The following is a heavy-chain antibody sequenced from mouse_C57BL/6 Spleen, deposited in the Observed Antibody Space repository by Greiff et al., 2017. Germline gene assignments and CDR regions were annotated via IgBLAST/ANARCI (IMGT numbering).Heavy chain of an antibody. V-gene: IGHV1-55*01. J-gene: IGHJ4*01. Sequence: VQLQQPGAELVKPGASVKMSCKASGYTFTSYWITWVQQRPGQGLEWIGDIYPGSGSTNYNEKFKSKATLTVDTSSSTAYTQLSSLTSEDSAVYYCARYYGSSFYAMDYWGQGTSVTVSS. D-gene: IGHD1-1*01. CDR1: GYTFTSYW. CDR2: IYPGSGST. CDR3: ARYYGSSFYAMDY.